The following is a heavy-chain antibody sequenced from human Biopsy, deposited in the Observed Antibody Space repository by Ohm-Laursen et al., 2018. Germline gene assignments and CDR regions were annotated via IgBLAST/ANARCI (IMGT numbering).Heavy chain of an antibody. CDR3: ARARIKTSGVLIPETYYFDS. Sequence: GTLSLTCNVSGDSISIYYWSWIRQPPGKGLEWIGNFYYSGSTNYNPSLKSRITMSLDRSKSQVSLRMNSVTAADTAVYYWARARIKTSGVLIPETYYFDSWGQGTLVTVSS. J-gene: IGHJ4*02. CDR2: FYYSGST. CDR1: GDSISIYY. V-gene: IGHV4-59*01. D-gene: IGHD3-3*01.